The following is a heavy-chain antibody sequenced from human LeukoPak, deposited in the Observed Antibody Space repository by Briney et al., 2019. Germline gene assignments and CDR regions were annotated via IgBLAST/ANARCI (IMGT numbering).Heavy chain of an antibody. CDR1: GGSFSGYY. CDR2: INHSGNT. Sequence: SETLSLTCAVYGGSFSGYYWSWIRQPPGKGLEWIGEINHSGNTNYNPSLKSRVTISVDTSKNQFSLKLSSVTAADTAVYYCARGGPVGSSLDYWGQGTLVTVSS. CDR3: ARGGPVGSSLDY. D-gene: IGHD6-13*01. J-gene: IGHJ4*02. V-gene: IGHV4-34*01.